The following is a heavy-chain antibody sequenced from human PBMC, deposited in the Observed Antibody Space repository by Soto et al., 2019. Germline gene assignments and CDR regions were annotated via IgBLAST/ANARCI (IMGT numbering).Heavy chain of an antibody. J-gene: IGHJ6*02. D-gene: IGHD1-26*01. Sequence: GASVKASCKASGDTFSNYAICWVRQAPGQGLEWIGGIIPILGSANYAQKFQGRVTISADGSTNTANLELSSLRSEDTAVYYCARFKVGTTTDYYYGMDVWGQGTTVTVSS. CDR1: GDTFSNYA. V-gene: IGHV1-69*13. CDR2: IIPILGSA. CDR3: ARFKVGTTTDYYYGMDV.